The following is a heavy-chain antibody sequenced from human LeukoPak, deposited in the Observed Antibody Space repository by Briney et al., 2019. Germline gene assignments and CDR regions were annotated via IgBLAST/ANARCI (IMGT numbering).Heavy chain of an antibody. CDR1: GFTFSNYW. J-gene: IGHJ4*02. CDR3: VRDDDRPDNGLDY. CDR2: ISTDGSAT. D-gene: IGHD3-22*01. V-gene: IGHV3-74*01. Sequence: GGSLRLSCAASGFTFSNYWMQWVRQVPGKGLVWISLISTDGSATRYADSVKGRFTISRDNAKNTLYLQMNSLRAEDTAVYYCVRDDDRPDNGLDYWGQGTLVTVSS.